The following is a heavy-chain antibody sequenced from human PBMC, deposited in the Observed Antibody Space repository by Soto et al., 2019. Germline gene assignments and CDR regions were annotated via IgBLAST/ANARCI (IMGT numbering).Heavy chain of an antibody. CDR1: GGSISSGDYY. CDR3: ARSQKTAWLVLGAFDI. J-gene: IGHJ3*02. V-gene: IGHV4-30-4*01. Sequence: QVQLQESGPGLVKPSQTLSLTCTVSGGSISSGDYYWSWIRQPPGKGLEWIGYIYYSGSTYYNPSLKSRVTISVDTSKTQFSLKLSSVTAADTAVYYCARSQKTAWLVLGAFDIWGQGTMVTVSS. CDR2: IYYSGST. D-gene: IGHD6-19*01.